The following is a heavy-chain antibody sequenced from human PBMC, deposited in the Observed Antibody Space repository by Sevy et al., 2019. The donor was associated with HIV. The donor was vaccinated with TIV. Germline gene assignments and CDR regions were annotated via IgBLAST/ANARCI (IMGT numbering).Heavy chain of an antibody. J-gene: IGHJ4*02. D-gene: IGHD6-19*01. Sequence: GESLKISCVASGFTFSSYAMSWVRQAPGKGLEWVSAISGSGGSTYYADSVKGRFTISRDNSKNTLYLQMNSLRAEDTAVYYCAKTTAVAAKTPIYFDYWGQGTLVTVSS. CDR3: AKTTAVAAKTPIYFDY. CDR1: GFTFSSYA. CDR2: ISGSGGST. V-gene: IGHV3-23*01.